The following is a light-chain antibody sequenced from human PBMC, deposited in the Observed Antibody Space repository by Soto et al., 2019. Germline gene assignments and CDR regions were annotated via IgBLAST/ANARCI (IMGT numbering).Light chain of an antibody. J-gene: IGLJ3*02. Sequence: QSALTQPPSASGYPGQSVTISCTGTSSDVGAYKYVSWYQQYPGKAPKLMIYEVSKRPSGVPDRFSGSKSGNTASLTVSRLQAEDEADYYCTSYVGSNIWVFGGGTKLTVL. V-gene: IGLV2-8*01. CDR3: TSYVGSNIWV. CDR2: EVS. CDR1: SSDVGAYKY.